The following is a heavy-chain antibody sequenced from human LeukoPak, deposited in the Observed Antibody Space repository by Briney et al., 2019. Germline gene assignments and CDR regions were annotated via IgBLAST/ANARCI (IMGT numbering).Heavy chain of an antibody. Sequence: GGSLRLSCAASGFTFSSYWMSWVRQAPGKGLEWVANIKQDGSEKYYVDSVKGRFTISRDNAKNSLYLQMNSLRADDTAVYYCAREYSVSGSLFGDVFDIWGQGTMVTVSS. D-gene: IGHD1-26*01. CDR1: GFTFSSYW. CDR3: AREYSVSGSLFGDVFDI. CDR2: IKQDGSEK. V-gene: IGHV3-7*01. J-gene: IGHJ3*02.